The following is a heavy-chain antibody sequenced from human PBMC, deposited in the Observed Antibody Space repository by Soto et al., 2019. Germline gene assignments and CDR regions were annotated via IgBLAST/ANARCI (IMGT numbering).Heavy chain of an antibody. J-gene: IGHJ6*02. CDR1: GGSFSGYY. Sequence: SETLSLTCAVYGGSFSGYYWSWIRQPPGKGLEWIGEINHSGSTNYNPSLKSRVTISVDTSKNQFSLKLSSVTAADTAVYYCASSGWDYGMDVWGQGTTVTVS. D-gene: IGHD6-19*01. CDR3: ASSGWDYGMDV. V-gene: IGHV4-34*01. CDR2: INHSGST.